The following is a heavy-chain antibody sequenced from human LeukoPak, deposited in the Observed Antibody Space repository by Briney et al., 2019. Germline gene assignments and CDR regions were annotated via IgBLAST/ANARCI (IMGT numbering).Heavy chain of an antibody. D-gene: IGHD3-22*01. CDR3: ARDLGQYYDTSDNWFDP. CDR1: GFTFSSYW. V-gene: IGHV3-74*01. J-gene: IGHJ5*02. Sequence: GGSLRLSCVASGFTFSSYWMHWVRQAPGKGLVWVSRINSDGSSTSYADSVKGRFTISRDNAKNTLNLQMNSLRAEDTAVYYCARDLGQYYDTSDNWFDPWGQGTLVTVSS. CDR2: INSDGSST.